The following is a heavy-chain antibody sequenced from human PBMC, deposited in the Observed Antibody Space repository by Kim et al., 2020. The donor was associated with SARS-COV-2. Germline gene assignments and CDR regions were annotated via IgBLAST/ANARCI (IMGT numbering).Heavy chain of an antibody. D-gene: IGHD2-2*01. Sequence: NKYYADSVKGRFTISRDNSKNTLYLQMNSLRAEDTAVYYCARDRAMTIDYWGQGTLVTVSS. CDR3: ARDRAMTIDY. CDR2: NK. V-gene: IGHV3-30-3*01. J-gene: IGHJ4*02.